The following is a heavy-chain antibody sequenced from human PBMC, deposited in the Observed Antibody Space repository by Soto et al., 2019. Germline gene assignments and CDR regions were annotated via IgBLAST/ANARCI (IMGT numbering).Heavy chain of an antibody. CDR3: ARDRYYGSGTYYNFYSGMDV. CDR2: IFHSGST. J-gene: IGHJ6*02. D-gene: IGHD3-10*01. V-gene: IGHV4-30-4*01. Sequence: SETLSLTCTVPGGSINSGDYYWTWVRQPPGKGLEWIGNIFHSGSTYYTPSLQSRVTISLDTSKNHFSLKLSSVTPADTAVYYCARDRYYGSGTYYNFYSGMDVWGQGTTVTVSS. CDR1: GGSINSGDYY.